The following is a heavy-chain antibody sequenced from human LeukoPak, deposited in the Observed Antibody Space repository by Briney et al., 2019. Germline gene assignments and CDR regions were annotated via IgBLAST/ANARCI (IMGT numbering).Heavy chain of an antibody. Sequence: QPGGSLRLSCAGSRFTFSSFARSWVRQAPGKGLEWVSAISGGGSSTYYADSVKGRFTISRDNSKNTLYLLMNSLRADDTALYYCAKDGPGTKYYYYMDVWGKGTTVTVSS. J-gene: IGHJ6*03. CDR1: RFTFSSFA. CDR3: AKDGPGTKYYYYMDV. CDR2: ISGGGSST. V-gene: IGHV3-23*01. D-gene: IGHD2-8*01.